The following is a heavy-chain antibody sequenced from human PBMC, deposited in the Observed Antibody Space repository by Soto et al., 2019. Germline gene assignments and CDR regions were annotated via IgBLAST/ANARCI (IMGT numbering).Heavy chain of an antibody. CDR1: GGSISSGDYY. J-gene: IGHJ5*02. CDR3: SLTGRTKWFDP. CDR2: IYYSGST. D-gene: IGHD7-27*01. Sequence: SETLSLTCTVSGGSISSGDYYWSWIRQPPGKGLEWIGYIYYSGSTYYNPSLKSRVTISVDTSKNQFSLKLSSVTAADTAVYYCSLTGRTKWFDPWGQGTLVTVS. V-gene: IGHV4-30-4*01.